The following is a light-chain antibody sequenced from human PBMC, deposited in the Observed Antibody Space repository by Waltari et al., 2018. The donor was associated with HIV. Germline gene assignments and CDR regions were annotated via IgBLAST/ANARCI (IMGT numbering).Light chain of an antibody. CDR2: DDT. CDR1: NVGRNS. Sequence: SYLLTQPPSASVAPGQTARVTCGGQNVGRNSVHCYQQKAGQPPTLVLYDDTDRPSGIPERFSGSNSGNTATLTISRVEVGDETDYYCHVWDSAGDGHVFGSGTKVTV. V-gene: IGLV3-21*02. J-gene: IGLJ1*01. CDR3: HVWDSAGDGHV.